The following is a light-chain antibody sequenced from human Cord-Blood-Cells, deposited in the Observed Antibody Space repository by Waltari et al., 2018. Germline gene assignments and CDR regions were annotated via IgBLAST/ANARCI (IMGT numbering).Light chain of an antibody. J-gene: IGLJ2*01. CDR1: SSDVGGYNY. Sequence: QSALTQPASVSGSPGQSITISCTGTSSDVGGYNYVSWYQQHPSKAPKLMIYDVSKRPSGVSNRFSGSKSSTTASLTISGLHAEDEDDYYCSSYTSSSTLYVVFGGRTKLTVL. CDR3: SSYTSSSTLYVV. V-gene: IGLV2-14*01. CDR2: DVS.